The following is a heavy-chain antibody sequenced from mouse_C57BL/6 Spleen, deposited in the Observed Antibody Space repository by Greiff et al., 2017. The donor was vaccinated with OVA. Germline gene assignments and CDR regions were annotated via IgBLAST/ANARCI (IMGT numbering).Heavy chain of an antibody. V-gene: IGHV1-80*01. CDR3: ARGHEGYWGFAY. Sequence: QVQLQQSGAELVKPGASVKISCKASGYAFSSYWMNWVKQRPGKGLEWIGQIYPGDGDTNYNGKFKGKATLTADKSSSPAYMQLSSLTSEDSAVYFCARGHEGYWGFAYWGQGTLVTVSA. CDR1: GYAFSSYW. CDR2: IYPGDGDT. J-gene: IGHJ3*01. D-gene: IGHD2-3*01.